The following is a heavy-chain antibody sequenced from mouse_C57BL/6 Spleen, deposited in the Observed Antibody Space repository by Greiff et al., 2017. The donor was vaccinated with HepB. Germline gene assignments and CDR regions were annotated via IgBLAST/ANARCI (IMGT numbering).Heavy chain of an antibody. V-gene: IGHV5-4*01. J-gene: IGHJ4*01. Sequence: EVKLMESGGGLVKPGGSLKLSCAASGFTFSSYAMSWVRQTPEKRLEWVATISDGGSYTYYPDNVKGRFTISRDNAKNNLYLQMSHLKSEDTAMYYCARDKLTDAMDYWGQGTSVTVSS. CDR3: ARDKLTDAMDY. D-gene: IGHD1-1*01. CDR2: ISDGGSYT. CDR1: GFTFSSYA.